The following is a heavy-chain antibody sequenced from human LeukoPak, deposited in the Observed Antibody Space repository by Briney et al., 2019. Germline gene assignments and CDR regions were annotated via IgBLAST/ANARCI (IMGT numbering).Heavy chain of an antibody. V-gene: IGHV1-3*01. CDR2: INGDNGNT. D-gene: IGHD3-9*01. CDR3: ARAPYDILTGYSLNWFDP. CDR1: GYIFTTYA. Sequence: GASVKVSCKASGYIFTTYAMHWVRQAPGQRLEWMGWINGDNGNTKYSQKFQGRVTITRDTSAYTAYMELRSLRSEDTAVYYCARAPYDILTGYSLNWFDPWGQGTLVTVSS. J-gene: IGHJ5*02.